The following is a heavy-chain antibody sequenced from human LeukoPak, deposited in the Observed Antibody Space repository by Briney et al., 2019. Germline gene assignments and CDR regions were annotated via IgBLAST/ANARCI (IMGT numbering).Heavy chain of an antibody. CDR1: GFTFRIYA. V-gene: IGHV3-23*01. CDR3: AKGDWGDY. J-gene: IGHJ4*02. CDR2: ISDSGDST. D-gene: IGHD7-27*01. Sequence: GGFLRLSCAASGFTFRIYAMNWVRQAPGKGLEWVSGISDSGDSTYYADSVKGRFTISKDNSNNTLYLQMNILRADDTAVYYCAKGDWGDYWGQGTLVTVSS.